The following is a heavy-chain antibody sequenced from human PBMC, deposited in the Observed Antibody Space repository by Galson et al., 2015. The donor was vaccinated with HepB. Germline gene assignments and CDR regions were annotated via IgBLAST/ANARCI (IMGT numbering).Heavy chain of an antibody. V-gene: IGHV3-30*03. CDR1: GFTFSSYG. CDR2: ISYDGSNK. CDR3: VVLPGGSWYIRDYYYYMDV. Sequence: SLRLSCAASGFTFSSYGMHWVRQAPGKGLEWVAVISYDGSNKYYADSVKGRFTISRDNSKNTLYLQMNSLRAEDTAVYYCVVLPGGSWYIRDYYYYMDVWGKGTTVTVSS. D-gene: IGHD6-13*01. J-gene: IGHJ6*03.